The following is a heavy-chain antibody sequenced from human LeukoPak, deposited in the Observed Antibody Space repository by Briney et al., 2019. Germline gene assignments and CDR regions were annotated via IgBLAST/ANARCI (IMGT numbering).Heavy chain of an antibody. CDR2: IYYSGST. J-gene: IGHJ4*02. CDR1: VGSLSSYY. CDR3: ARGAAPYYFDY. V-gene: IGHV4-59*01. D-gene: IGHD6-25*01. Sequence: SETLSLTCTVSVGSLSSYYWSWIRQPPGKGLEWIGYIYYSGSTNYNPFLKSRVTISVDTSKNQFSLKLSSVTAADTAVYYCARGAAPYYFDYWGQGTLVTVSS.